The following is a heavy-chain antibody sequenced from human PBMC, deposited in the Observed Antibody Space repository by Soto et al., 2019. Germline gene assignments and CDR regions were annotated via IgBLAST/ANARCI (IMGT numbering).Heavy chain of an antibody. D-gene: IGHD4-17*01. J-gene: IGHJ5*02. CDR1: GYTFTSYG. Sequence: WASVKVSCKASGYTFTSYGISWVRQAPGQGLEWMGWISAYNGNTNYAQKLQGRVTMTTDTSTSTAYMELRSLRSDDTAVYYCARGSEWGDYEEPLNWFDPWGQGTLVTVSS. CDR3: ARGSEWGDYEEPLNWFDP. V-gene: IGHV1-18*01. CDR2: ISAYNGNT.